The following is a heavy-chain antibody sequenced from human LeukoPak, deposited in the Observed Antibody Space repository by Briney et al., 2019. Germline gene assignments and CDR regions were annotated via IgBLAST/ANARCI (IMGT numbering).Heavy chain of an antibody. CDR1: GYTFTGYY. CDR2: INPNSGDT. J-gene: IGHJ4*02. V-gene: IGHV1-2*06. D-gene: IGHD1-1*01. Sequence: ASVKVSCKASGYTFTGYYIHWLRQAPRQGLEWMGRINPNSGDTNYAQKFQGRVTMTRDTSISTAYIELSRLRSDDTAVYYCARDQAGNAIDYWGQGTLVTVSS. CDR3: ARDQAGNAIDY.